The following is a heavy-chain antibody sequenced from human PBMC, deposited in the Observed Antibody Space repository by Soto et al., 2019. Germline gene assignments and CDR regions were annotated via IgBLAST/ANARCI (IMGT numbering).Heavy chain of an antibody. J-gene: IGHJ5*02. D-gene: IGHD6-13*01. Sequence: PSETLSLTCAVYGGSFSCYYWIWIRQPPGKGLEWIGEINHSGSTNYNPSLKSRVTISVDTSKNQFSLKLSSVTAADTAVYYCARRRSELVNGFDPLGQGTLVTVSS. V-gene: IGHV4-34*01. CDR2: INHSGST. CDR1: GGSFSCYY. CDR3: ARRRSELVNGFDP.